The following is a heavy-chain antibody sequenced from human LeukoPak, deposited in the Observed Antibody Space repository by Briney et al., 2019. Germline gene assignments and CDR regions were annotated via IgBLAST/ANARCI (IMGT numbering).Heavy chain of an antibody. D-gene: IGHD1/OR15-1a*01. Sequence: SETLSLTCTVSGGSISSSSYYWGWIRQPPGKGLEWIGSIYNSGSTYYNPSLKSRVTISVDTSKNQFSLKLTSVTAADTAVYYCARNKTSGALDYWGQGTLVTVSS. CDR2: IYNSGST. CDR3: ARNKTSGALDY. J-gene: IGHJ4*02. V-gene: IGHV4-39*07. CDR1: GGSISSSSYY.